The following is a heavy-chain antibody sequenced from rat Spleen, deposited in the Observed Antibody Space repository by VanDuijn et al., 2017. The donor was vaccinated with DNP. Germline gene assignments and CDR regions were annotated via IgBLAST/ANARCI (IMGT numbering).Heavy chain of an antibody. J-gene: IGHJ2*01. CDR3: VRWNSGHFDY. CDR1: GFTFSHYD. D-gene: IGHD4-3*01. V-gene: IGHV5-25*01. Sequence: EVQLVESGGGLVQPGRSLKLSCAASGFTFSHYDVAWVRQTPTKVLEWVASITDSGGSTYYRDSVKGRFTISRDNAKSTLYLQMNSLTSEDMATYYCVRWNSGHFDYWGQGVMVTVSS. CDR2: ITDSGGST.